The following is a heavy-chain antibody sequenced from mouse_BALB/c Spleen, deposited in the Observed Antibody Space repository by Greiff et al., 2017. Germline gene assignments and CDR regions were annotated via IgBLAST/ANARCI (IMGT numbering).Heavy chain of an antibody. Sequence: EVHLVESGPGLVKPSQSLSLTCSVTGYSITSGYYWNWIRQFPGNKLEWMGYISYDGSNNYNPSLKNRISITRDTSKNQFFLKLNSVTTEDTATYYCAEGSPRTGFDYWGQGTTLTVSS. CDR1: GYSITSGYY. J-gene: IGHJ2*01. V-gene: IGHV3-6*02. CDR3: AEGSPRTGFDY. CDR2: ISYDGSN. D-gene: IGHD4-1*01.